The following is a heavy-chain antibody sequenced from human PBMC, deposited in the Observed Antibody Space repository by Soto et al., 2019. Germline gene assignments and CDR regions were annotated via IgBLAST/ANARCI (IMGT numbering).Heavy chain of an antibody. J-gene: IGHJ4*02. CDR1: GFSVSSGSYY. V-gene: IGHV4-61*01. Sequence: SETLSLTCTVSGFSVSSGSYYWSWIRQPPGKGLEWIGYIYYSGSTNYNPSLKSRVTISVDTSKNQFSLKLSSVTAADTAVYYCARGDDYWGQGTLVTVSS. CDR2: IYYSGST. CDR3: ARGDDY.